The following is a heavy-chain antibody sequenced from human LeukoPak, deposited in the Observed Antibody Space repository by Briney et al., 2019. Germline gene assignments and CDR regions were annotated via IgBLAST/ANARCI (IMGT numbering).Heavy chain of an antibody. V-gene: IGHV4-30-2*01. Sequence: ASETLSLTCTVSGGSISSGGYNWSWIRQPPGKGLEWIGYIYHSGSTYYNPSLKSRVTISVDRSKNQFSLKLSSVTAADTAVYYCARAQGSSWNDYWGQGTLVTVSS. CDR1: GGSISSGGYN. J-gene: IGHJ4*02. CDR2: IYHSGST. CDR3: ARAQGSSWNDY. D-gene: IGHD6-13*01.